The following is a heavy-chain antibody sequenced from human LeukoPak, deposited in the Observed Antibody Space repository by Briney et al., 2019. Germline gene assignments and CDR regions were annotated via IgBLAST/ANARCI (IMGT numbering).Heavy chain of an antibody. CDR3: AKSRVQLERRVDSDY. V-gene: IGHV3-23*01. J-gene: IGHJ4*02. Sequence: PGGSLRLSCLASGFSFRNYAMSWVRQAPGKGLEWVSVFSGRESTTDYADSVRGRFTISRDNSKNTLYLQMNSLRAEDTAVYYCAKSRVQLERRVDSDYWGQGTLVTVSS. CDR1: GFSFRNYA. D-gene: IGHD1-1*01. CDR2: FSGRESTT.